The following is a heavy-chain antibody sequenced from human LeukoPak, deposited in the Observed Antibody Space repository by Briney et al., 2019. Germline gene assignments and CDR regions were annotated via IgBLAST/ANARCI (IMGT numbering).Heavy chain of an antibody. V-gene: IGHV3-21*01. D-gene: IGHD4-17*01. CDR2: ISSSSSYI. CDR1: GFTFSSYS. J-gene: IGHJ4*02. CDR3: ARWDSTTTPFDY. Sequence: GGSLRLSCAASGFTFSSYSMTWVRQAPGKGLEWVSSISSSSSYIYYADSVKGRFTISRDNAKNSLYLQMNSLRAEDTAVYYCARWDSTTTPFDYWGQGTLVTVSS.